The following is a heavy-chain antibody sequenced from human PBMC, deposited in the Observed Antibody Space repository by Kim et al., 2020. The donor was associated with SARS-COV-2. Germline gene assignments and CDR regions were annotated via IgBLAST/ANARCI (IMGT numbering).Heavy chain of an antibody. J-gene: IGHJ4*02. V-gene: IGHV1-2*02. D-gene: IGHD3-3*01. CDR3: ARVDFQHYFDN. CDR2: INPNTGAT. Sequence: ASVKVSCKASGYPFTAYYLHWVQQAPGQGLEWMGWINPNTGATAYAQKFQGRVTMTTDTSISTVYMDLSGLRYDDTAVYYGARVDFQHYFDNWGQGTQVTVSS. CDR1: GYPFTAYY.